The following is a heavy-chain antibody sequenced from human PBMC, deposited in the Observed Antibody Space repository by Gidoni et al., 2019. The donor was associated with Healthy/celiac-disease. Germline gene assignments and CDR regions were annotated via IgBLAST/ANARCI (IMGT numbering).Heavy chain of an antibody. J-gene: IGHJ3*02. Sequence: VQRVVCGGGVVEPGRSLRITCHASGFTFSSNGRHWVRQAPAKGLEWVAVIWYNGSTEYYADSVKGRFTSSSNNSKNTLYLQINSLRAEDTAVYDCARARYCSSTSCLSRDALDIWGQGTMVTVSS. CDR2: IWYNGSTE. CDR3: ARARYCSSTSCLSRDALDI. CDR1: GFTFSSNG. V-gene: IGHV3-33*01. D-gene: IGHD2-2*01.